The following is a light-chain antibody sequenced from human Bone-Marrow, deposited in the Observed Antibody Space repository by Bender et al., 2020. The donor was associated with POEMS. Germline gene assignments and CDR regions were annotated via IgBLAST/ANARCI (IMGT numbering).Light chain of an antibody. CDR1: SSDVGDYNS. V-gene: IGLV2-14*03. Sequence: QSALTQPASVSGSPGQSITISCTGTSSDVGDYNSVSWYQQHPGKAPILIIYDVTNRPSRVSSRFSGSKSANTASLTISGLQPEDEADYYCSSYSASNTYVFGTGTQVTVL. J-gene: IGLJ1*01. CDR3: SSYSASNTYV. CDR2: DVT.